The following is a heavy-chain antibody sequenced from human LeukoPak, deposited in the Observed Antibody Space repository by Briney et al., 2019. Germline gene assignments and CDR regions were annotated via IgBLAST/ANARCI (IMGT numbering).Heavy chain of an antibody. J-gene: IGHJ4*02. D-gene: IGHD3-16*02. V-gene: IGHV1-2*02. CDR3: ARMITFGGVIVPGDY. Sequence: GASVKVSCKASGYTFTGYYMHWVRQAPGQGLEWMGWINPNSGDTYYTQKFQGRVTMTRDTSISSAYMELSRLRSDDTAVYYCARMITFGGVIVPGDYWGQGTLVTVSS. CDR2: INPNSGDT. CDR1: GYTFTGYY.